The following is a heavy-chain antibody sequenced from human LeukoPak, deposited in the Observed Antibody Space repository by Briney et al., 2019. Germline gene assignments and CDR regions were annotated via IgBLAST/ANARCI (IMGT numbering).Heavy chain of an antibody. CDR3: ARTGYYGRYFDY. CDR2: IYYSGST. J-gene: IGHJ4*02. V-gene: IGHV4-61*01. CDR1: GGSVSSGSYY. Sequence: SETLSLTCTVSGGSVSSGSYYWIWIRQPPGKGLEWIGYIYYSGSTNYNPSLKSRVTISVDTSKKQFSLKLNSVTAADTAVHYCARTGYYGRYFDYWGQGTLVTVSS. D-gene: IGHD3-9*01.